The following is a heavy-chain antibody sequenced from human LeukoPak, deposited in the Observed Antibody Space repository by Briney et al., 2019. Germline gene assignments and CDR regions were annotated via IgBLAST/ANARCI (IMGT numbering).Heavy chain of an antibody. CDR2: INPNSGGT. J-gene: IGHJ4*02. CDR1: GYTFTGYY. CDR3: ARGWYCSSTSCRHFDY. D-gene: IGHD2-2*01. V-gene: IGHV1-2*02. Sequence: ASVKVSYKASGYTFTGYYMHWVRQAPGQGLEWMGWINPNSGGTNYAQKFQGRVTMTRDTSISTAYMELSRLRSDDTAVYYCARGWYCSSTSCRHFDYWGQGTLVTVSS.